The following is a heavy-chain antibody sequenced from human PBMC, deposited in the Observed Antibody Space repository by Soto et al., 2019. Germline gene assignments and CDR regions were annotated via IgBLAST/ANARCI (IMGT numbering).Heavy chain of an antibody. J-gene: IGHJ6*02. CDR2: IIPIFGTA. Sequence: SVKVSCKASGVTFSSYAISWVRQAPGQGLEWMGGIIPIFGTANYAQKFQGRVTITADESTSTAYMELSSLRSEDTAVYYCARDPPLGYGDYYYGMDVWGQGTTVTVS. V-gene: IGHV1-69*13. CDR1: GVTFSSYA. CDR3: ARDPPLGYGDYYYGMDV. D-gene: IGHD5-18*01.